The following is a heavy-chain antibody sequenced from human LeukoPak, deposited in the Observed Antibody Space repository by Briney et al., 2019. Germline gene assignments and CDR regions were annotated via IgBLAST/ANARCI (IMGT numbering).Heavy chain of an antibody. J-gene: IGHJ4*02. D-gene: IGHD3-22*01. CDR3: AREGVKKGYYYDSSGYPDY. V-gene: IGHV3-21*01. Sequence: GGSLRLSCAASGFTFSSYSMNWVRQAPGKGLEWVSSISSSSSYIYYADSVKGRFTISRDNAKNLLYLQMNSLRAEDTAVYYCAREGVKKGYYYDSSGYPDYWGQGTLVTVSS. CDR2: ISSSSSYI. CDR1: GFTFSSYS.